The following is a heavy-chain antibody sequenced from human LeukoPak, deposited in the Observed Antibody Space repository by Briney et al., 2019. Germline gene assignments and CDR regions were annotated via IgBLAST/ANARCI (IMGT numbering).Heavy chain of an antibody. CDR3: ARVNTIFGVALGY. V-gene: IGHV4-30-4*07. CDR1: GGSISSGGYS. D-gene: IGHD3-3*01. J-gene: IGHJ4*02. Sequence: SETLSLTCAVSGGSISSGGYSWSWIRQPPGKGLEWIGYIYYSGSSYYNPSLKSRVTISVDTSKNQFSLKLSSVTAEDTAVYYCARVNTIFGVALGYWGQGTLVTVSS. CDR2: IYYSGSS.